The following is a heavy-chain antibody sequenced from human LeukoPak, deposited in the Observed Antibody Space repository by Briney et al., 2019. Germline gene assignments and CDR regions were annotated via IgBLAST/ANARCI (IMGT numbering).Heavy chain of an antibody. CDR3: AGDGGVVPAGTTAYYYYYGMDV. D-gene: IGHD2-2*01. Sequence: SETLSLTCTVSGGSFSSYYWSWIRQPPGKGLEWIGYIYYSGSTNYNPSLTSRGTISVDPSKNQSALKLSAVTAADTAVYYCAGDGGVVPAGTTAYYYYYGMDVWGKGTTVTVSS. CDR2: IYYSGST. CDR1: GGSFSSYY. V-gene: IGHV4-59*01. J-gene: IGHJ6*04.